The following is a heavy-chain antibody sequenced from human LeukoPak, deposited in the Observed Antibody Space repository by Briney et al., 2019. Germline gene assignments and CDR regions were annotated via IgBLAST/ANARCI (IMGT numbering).Heavy chain of an antibody. V-gene: IGHV4-59*01. D-gene: IGHD1/OR15-1a*01. CDR1: GASINSYY. Sequence: PSETLSLTCSVSGASINSYYWSWIRQPPGKGLEWIGYIYYSGSTNYNPSLKSRVTISVDTSKNQFSLKLSSVTAADTAVYYCARERTIGINNYYYGMDVWGQGTTVTVSS. CDR3: ARERTIGINNYYYGMDV. CDR2: IYYSGST. J-gene: IGHJ6*02.